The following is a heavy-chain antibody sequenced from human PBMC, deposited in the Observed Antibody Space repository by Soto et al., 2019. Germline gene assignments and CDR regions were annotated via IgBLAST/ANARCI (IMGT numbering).Heavy chain of an antibody. Sequence: QVQVMQSGAEVKKPGDSVKVSCKTSGYIFSDYGINWVRQAPGQGLEWMGWISGYSGNANLAQKFQGRVTMTTDKSTRTAYMELRRLRSDDTCGYYCAKRTSGTTWGESDYWGQGPMVTVSA. V-gene: IGHV1-18*04. CDR2: ISGYSGNA. J-gene: IGHJ4*02. D-gene: IGHD3-16*01. CDR3: AKRTSGTTWGESDY. CDR1: GYIFSDYG.